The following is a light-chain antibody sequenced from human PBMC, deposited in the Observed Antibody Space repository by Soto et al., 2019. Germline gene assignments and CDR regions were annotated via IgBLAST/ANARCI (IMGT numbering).Light chain of an antibody. CDR3: SSYTGSTTLV. CDR2: GVS. Sequence: QSALTQPPSASGSPGQSVTISCTGTRSDVGGYNYVSWYQQHPGKPPKLMIFGVSNRPSGVSNRFSGSKSGNTASLTISGLQAEDEADYYCSSYTGSTTLVFGGGTKLTVL. J-gene: IGLJ2*01. CDR1: RSDVGGYNY. V-gene: IGLV2-14*01.